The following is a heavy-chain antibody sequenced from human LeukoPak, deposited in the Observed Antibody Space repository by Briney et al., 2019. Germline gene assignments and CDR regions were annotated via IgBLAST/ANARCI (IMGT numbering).Heavy chain of an antibody. J-gene: IGHJ4*02. Sequence: GASVKVSCKASGYTFTGYYMHWVRQAPGQGLEWMGWINPSSGGTNYAQKFQGRVTMTRDTSISTAYMELSRLRSDDTAVYYCARGRGSWNLDYWGQGTLVTVSS. CDR2: INPSSGGT. CDR1: GYTFTGYY. CDR3: ARGRGSWNLDY. D-gene: IGHD3-16*01. V-gene: IGHV1-2*02.